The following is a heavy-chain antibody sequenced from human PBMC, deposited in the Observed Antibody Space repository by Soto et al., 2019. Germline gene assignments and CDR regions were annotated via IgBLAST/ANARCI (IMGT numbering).Heavy chain of an antibody. D-gene: IGHD6-13*01. CDR3: ARWGSSSWYVRYNWFDP. CDR2: INSDGSST. CDR1: GFTFSSYW. V-gene: IGHV3-74*01. J-gene: IGHJ5*02. Sequence: GGSLRLSCAASGFTFSSYWMHWVRQAPGKGLVWVSRINSDGSSTSYADSVKGRFTISRDNAKNTLYLQMNSLRAEDTAVYYCARWGSSSWYVRYNWFDPWGQGTLVTVSS.